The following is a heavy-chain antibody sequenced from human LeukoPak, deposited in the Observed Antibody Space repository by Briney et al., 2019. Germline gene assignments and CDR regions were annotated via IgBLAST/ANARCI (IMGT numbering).Heavy chain of an antibody. V-gene: IGHV3-48*04. CDR2: SSTVTGNI. Sequence: GGSLRLSCAASGFAFISTSIHWVRQAPGKGLEWLSYSSTVTGNIYYADSVKGRFTISRDNAKSSLNLQMNTLRAEDTAVYYCARASGYSGYDPFDYWGQGTLVTVSS. CDR1: GFAFISTS. J-gene: IGHJ4*02. CDR3: ARASGYSGYDPFDY. D-gene: IGHD5-12*01.